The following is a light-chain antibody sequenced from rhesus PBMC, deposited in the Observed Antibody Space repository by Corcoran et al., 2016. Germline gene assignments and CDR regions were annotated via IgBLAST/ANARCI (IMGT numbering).Light chain of an antibody. Sequence: QAALTQSPSVSGSPGQSVTISCTGTSNDIGYYDRVSWYQQHPGKAPKLMIYEVNKRPSGVSDRFSGSKSGNTASLTISGLQAEDEADYYCSSYGSSIAFIFGAGTRLTVL. CDR3: SSYGSSIAFI. CDR2: EVN. CDR1: SNDIGYYDR. J-gene: IGLJ1*01. V-gene: IGLV2-13*02.